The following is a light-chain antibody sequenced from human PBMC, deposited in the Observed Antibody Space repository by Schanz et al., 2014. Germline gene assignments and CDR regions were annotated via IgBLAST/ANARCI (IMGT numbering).Light chain of an antibody. V-gene: IGKV1-5*01. CDR1: QGITTW. J-gene: IGKJ1*01. CDR2: YGS. Sequence: DIQMTQSPSTLSASVGDTVTLTCRASQGITTWLAWYQQKPGKAPKLLIYYGSSLESGVPSRFSGSGSGTEFTLTISSLQPDDFATYYCQQYSSYWSFGQGTKVEIK. CDR3: QQYSSYWS.